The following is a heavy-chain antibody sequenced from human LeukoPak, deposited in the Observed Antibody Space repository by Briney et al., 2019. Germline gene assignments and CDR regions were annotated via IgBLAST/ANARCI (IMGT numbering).Heavy chain of an antibody. J-gene: IGHJ3*02. D-gene: IGHD3-10*01. V-gene: IGHV4-59*11. CDR1: GGSISSHY. CDR2: IYYSGST. CDR3: ASVSYDGSGSDAFDI. Sequence: PSETLSLTCTVSGGSISSHYWSWIRQPPGKGLEWIGYIYYSGSTNYNPSLKSRVTMSVDTSKNQFSLKLSSVTAADTGVYYCASVSYDGSGSDAFDICGQGTLVTASS.